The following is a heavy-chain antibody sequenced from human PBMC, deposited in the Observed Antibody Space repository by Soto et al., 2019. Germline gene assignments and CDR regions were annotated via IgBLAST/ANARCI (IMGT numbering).Heavy chain of an antibody. CDR1: GFTFSSYW. J-gene: IGHJ4*02. Sequence: EVQLVESGGGLVQPGGSLRLSCAASGFTFSSYWMHWVRQAPGKGLVWVSRINSDGSSTSYADSVKGRFTISRDNAKNTLYLQRNSLRAEATAVYYCVRTSLVVAAATREDYWGQGTLVTVSS. V-gene: IGHV3-74*01. D-gene: IGHD2-15*01. CDR2: INSDGSST. CDR3: VRTSLVVAAATREDY.